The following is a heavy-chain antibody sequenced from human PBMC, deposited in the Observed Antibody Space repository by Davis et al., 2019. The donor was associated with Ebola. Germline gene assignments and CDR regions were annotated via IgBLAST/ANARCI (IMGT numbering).Heavy chain of an antibody. J-gene: IGHJ4*02. D-gene: IGHD3-3*01. CDR3: ARAGYDFDF. CDR1: GFSVSNYW. CDR2: ISGDGSTK. V-gene: IGHV3-74*01. Sequence: PGGSLRLSCAASGFSVSNYWMHWVHQPPGKGLVWVARISGDGSTKNYADSVKGRFTISRDSAKNTLFLQINSLTVEDTAVYYCARAGYDFDFWGQGAQVIVSS.